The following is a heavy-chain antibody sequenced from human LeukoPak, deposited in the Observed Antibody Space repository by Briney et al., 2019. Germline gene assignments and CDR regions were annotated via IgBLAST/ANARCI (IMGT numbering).Heavy chain of an antibody. CDR2: ISYDGSNK. J-gene: IGHJ6*02. Sequence: GRSLRLSCAASGFTFSSYGVHWVRQAPGKGLEWVAVISYDGSNKYYADSVKGRFTISRDNSKNTLYLQMNSLRAEDTAVYYCAKEYYYGMDVWGQGTTVTVSS. CDR3: AKEYYYGMDV. V-gene: IGHV3-30*18. CDR1: GFTFSSYG.